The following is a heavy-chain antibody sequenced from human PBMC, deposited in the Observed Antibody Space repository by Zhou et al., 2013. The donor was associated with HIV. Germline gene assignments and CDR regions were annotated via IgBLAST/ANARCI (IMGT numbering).Heavy chain of an antibody. D-gene: IGHD6-13*01. J-gene: IGHJ4*02. V-gene: IGHV1-2*02. CDR2: INPNSGGT. Sequence: QVQLVQSGAEVKKPGASVKVSCKASGYTFTGYYMHWVRQAPGQGLEWMGWINPNSGGTNYAQKFQGRVTMTRDTSISTAYMELSRLRSDDTAVYYCARARDPYSSSWYFDYWGQGTLVTVSS. CDR1: GYTFTGYY. CDR3: ARARDPYSSSWYFDY.